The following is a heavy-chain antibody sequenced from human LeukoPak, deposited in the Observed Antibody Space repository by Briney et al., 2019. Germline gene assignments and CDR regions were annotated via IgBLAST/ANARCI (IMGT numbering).Heavy chain of an antibody. CDR2: IYSGGST. CDR1: GFTVSSNY. D-gene: IGHD3-10*01. CDR3: ASGSGSYRTPYNYMDV. J-gene: IGHJ6*03. V-gene: IGHV3-53*01. Sequence: GGSLRLSCAASGFTVSSNYMSWVRQAPGKGLEWVSIIYSGGSTYYADSVKGRFTISRDNSKNTLYLQMNSLRAEDTAVYYCASGSGSYRTPYNYMDVWGKGTTVTVS.